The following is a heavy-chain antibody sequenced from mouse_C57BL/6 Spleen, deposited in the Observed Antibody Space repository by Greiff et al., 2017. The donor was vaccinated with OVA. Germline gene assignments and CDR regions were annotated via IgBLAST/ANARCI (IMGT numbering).Heavy chain of an antibody. CDR3: TRSRVYYDYGYYFDY. Sequence: QVQLQQSGAELVRPGASVTLSCKASGYTFTDYEMHWVKQTPVHGLEWIGAIDPETGGTAYNQKFKGKAILTADKSSSTAYMEFRSLTSEDSAVYYCTRSRVYYDYGYYFDYWGQGTTLTVSS. CDR2: IDPETGGT. CDR1: GYTFTDYE. J-gene: IGHJ2*01. D-gene: IGHD2-4*01. V-gene: IGHV1-15*01.